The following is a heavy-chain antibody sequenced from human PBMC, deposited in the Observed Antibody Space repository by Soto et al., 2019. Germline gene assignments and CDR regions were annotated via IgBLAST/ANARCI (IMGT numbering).Heavy chain of an antibody. CDR3: ARDLWAYCTNGVCFSLGY. CDR1: GYTFTSYY. J-gene: IGHJ4*02. CDR2: INPSGGST. D-gene: IGHD2-8*01. V-gene: IGHV1-46*01. Sequence: QVQLVQSGAEVKKPGASVKVSCKASGYTFTSYYMHWVRQAPGQGLEWMGIINPSGGSTSYAQKFLGRVTMSRDTSTSTVYMELSSLRSEDTAVYYCARDLWAYCTNGVCFSLGYWGQGTLVTVSS.